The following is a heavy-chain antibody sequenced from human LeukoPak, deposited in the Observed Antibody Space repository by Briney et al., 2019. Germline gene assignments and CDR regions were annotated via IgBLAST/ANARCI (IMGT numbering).Heavy chain of an antibody. CDR2: ISGSGDST. D-gene: IGHD1-26*01. Sequence: PGGSLRLSCAASGFTFSSYAMSWVRQAPGKGLEWVSAISGSGDSTYYADSVKGRFTISRDNSKKTLYLQLNSLRAEDTAVYYCAKEFFRGSYHRAYDIWGQGTMVTVSS. CDR3: AKEFFRGSYHRAYDI. CDR1: GFTFSSYA. J-gene: IGHJ3*02. V-gene: IGHV3-23*01.